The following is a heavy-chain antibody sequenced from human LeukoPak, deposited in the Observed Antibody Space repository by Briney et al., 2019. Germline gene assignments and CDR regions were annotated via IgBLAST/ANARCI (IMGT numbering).Heavy chain of an antibody. Sequence: WASVKVSCKASGYTFTGYYMHWVRQAPGQGLEWMGWINPNSGGTNYAQKFQGRVTMTRDTSISTAYMELSRLRSDDTAVYYCARGASGIAAAIGRRRYNWFDPWGQGTLVTVSS. J-gene: IGHJ5*02. V-gene: IGHV1-2*02. D-gene: IGHD6-13*01. CDR2: INPNSGGT. CDR3: ARGASGIAAAIGRRRYNWFDP. CDR1: GYTFTGYY.